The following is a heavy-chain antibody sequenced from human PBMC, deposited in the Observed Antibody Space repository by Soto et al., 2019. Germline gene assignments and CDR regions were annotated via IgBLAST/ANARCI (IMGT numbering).Heavy chain of an antibody. V-gene: IGHV1-2*02. Sequence: GASVKVSCKXSGYTFTGYYMHWVRQAPGQGLEWMGWINPNSGGTNYAQKFQGRVTMTRDTSISTAYMELSRLRSDDTAVYYCASSIAAAGRSHYYYGMDVWGQGTTVTVSS. D-gene: IGHD6-13*01. CDR1: GYTFTGYY. J-gene: IGHJ6*02. CDR2: INPNSGGT. CDR3: ASSIAAAGRSHYYYGMDV.